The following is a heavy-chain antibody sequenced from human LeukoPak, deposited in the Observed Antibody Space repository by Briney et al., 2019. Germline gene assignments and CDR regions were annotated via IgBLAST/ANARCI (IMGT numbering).Heavy chain of an antibody. CDR3: AKMPSPYNGHDFDY. Sequence: PGGSLRLSCAASGFTFSNYGMSWVRQAPGKGLEWVANIKQDGSDKYYVDSVKGRFTISRDNSKNMLYLQMNSLRAEDTAVYHCAKMPSPYNGHDFDYWGQGTLVTVSS. CDR1: GFTFSNYG. V-gene: IGHV3-7*05. J-gene: IGHJ4*02. CDR2: IKQDGSDK. D-gene: IGHD5-12*01.